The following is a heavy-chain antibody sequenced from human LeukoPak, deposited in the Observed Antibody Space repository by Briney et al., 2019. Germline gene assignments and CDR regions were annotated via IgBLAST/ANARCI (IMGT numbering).Heavy chain of an antibody. V-gene: IGHV3-66*02. Sequence: AGGSLRLSCAASGFTVSSNYMSWVRQAPGKGLEWVSVIYSGGSTYYADSVKGRFTISRDNSKNTLYLQMNSLRAEDTAVYYCASSYYDILTGYYSGYYGMDVWGQGTTVTVSS. CDR2: IYSGGST. J-gene: IGHJ6*02. CDR3: ASSYYDILTGYYSGYYGMDV. D-gene: IGHD3-9*01. CDR1: GFTVSSNY.